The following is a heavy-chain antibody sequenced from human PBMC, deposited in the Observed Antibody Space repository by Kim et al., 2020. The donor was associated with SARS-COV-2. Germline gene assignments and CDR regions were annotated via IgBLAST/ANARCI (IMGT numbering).Heavy chain of an antibody. V-gene: IGHV3-23*01. D-gene: IGHD5-12*01. J-gene: IGHJ4*02. Sequence: GGSLRLSCAASGFTFSSYAMSWVRQAPGKGLEWVSAISGSGGSTYYADSVKGRFTISRDNSKNTLYLQMNSLRAEDTAVYYCAANLLEMATIAPYYFDYWGQRTLVTVSS. CDR3: AANLLEMATIAPYYFDY. CDR2: ISGSGGST. CDR1: GFTFSSYA.